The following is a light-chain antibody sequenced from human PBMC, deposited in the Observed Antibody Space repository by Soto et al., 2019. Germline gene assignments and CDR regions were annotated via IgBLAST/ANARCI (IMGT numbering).Light chain of an antibody. J-gene: IGKJ4*01. CDR2: GAS. Sequence: IVLTQSPATLSLSPGGRATLSCTASQHVTTTYIAWYQQKFGQAPRLLIYGASTRATGTPDRFTGGGFGTDITLTISRVEPEDFAVYYCQQYDSSFTFGGGTKVEMK. V-gene: IGKV3-20*01. CDR1: QHVTTTY. CDR3: QQYDSSFT.